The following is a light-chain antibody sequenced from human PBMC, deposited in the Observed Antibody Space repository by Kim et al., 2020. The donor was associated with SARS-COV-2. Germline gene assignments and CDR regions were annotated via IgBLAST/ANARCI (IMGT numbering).Light chain of an antibody. CDR2: RNN. CDR1: SSNIGSNY. V-gene: IGLV1-47*01. Sequence: ELTQPPSASGTPGQRVTISCSGSSSNIGSNYVYWYQQLPGTAPKLLIYRNNQRPPGVPDRFSGSKSGTSASLAISGLRSDDEADYYCAAWDDSLSGRVFGGGTQLTVL. CDR3: AAWDDSLSGRV. J-gene: IGLJ3*02.